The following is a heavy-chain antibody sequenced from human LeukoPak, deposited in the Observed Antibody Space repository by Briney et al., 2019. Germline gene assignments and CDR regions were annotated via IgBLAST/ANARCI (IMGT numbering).Heavy chain of an antibody. CDR3: AVGYCSSASCLPGGHYYYYMDV. CDR2: MYTSGST. D-gene: IGHD2-2*01. J-gene: IGHJ6*03. V-gene: IGHV4-61*02. CDR1: GGSISSGSYH. Sequence: SETLSLTCTVSGGSISSGSYHWSWIRQPAGKGLEWIGRMYTSGSTNYNPSLKSRVTISVDTSKNQFSLKLSSVTAADTAVYFCAVGYCSSASCLPGGHYYYYMDVWGKGTTVTVSS.